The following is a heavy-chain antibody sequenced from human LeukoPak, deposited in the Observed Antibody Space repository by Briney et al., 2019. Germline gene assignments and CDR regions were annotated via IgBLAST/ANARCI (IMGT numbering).Heavy chain of an antibody. Sequence: PSETLSLTCTVSGGSISSGDYYWSWIRQPPGKGLEWIGYIYYSGSTYYNPSLKSRVTISVDTSKNQFSLKLSSVTAADTAVYYSVRVDSSSWRPMKFDYWGQGTLVTVSS. CDR2: IYYSGST. CDR1: GGSISSGDYY. J-gene: IGHJ4*02. D-gene: IGHD6-13*01. V-gene: IGHV4-30-4*08. CDR3: VRVDSSSWRPMKFDY.